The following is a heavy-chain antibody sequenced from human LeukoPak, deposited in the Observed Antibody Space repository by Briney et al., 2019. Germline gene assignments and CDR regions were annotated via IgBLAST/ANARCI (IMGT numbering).Heavy chain of an antibody. CDR3: ASWVAARPRRYYMDV. J-gene: IGHJ6*03. Sequence: PSETLSLTCTVSGGSISCYYWSWIRQPPGKGLEWIGYIYYSGSTNYNPSLKSRVTISVDTSKNQFSLKLSSVTAADTAVYYCASWVAARPRRYYMDVWGKGTTVTVSS. D-gene: IGHD6-6*01. CDR1: GGSISCYY. V-gene: IGHV4-59*01. CDR2: IYYSGST.